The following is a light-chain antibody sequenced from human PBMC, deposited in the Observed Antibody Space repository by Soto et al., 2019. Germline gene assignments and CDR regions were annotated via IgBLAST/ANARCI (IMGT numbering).Light chain of an antibody. CDR3: QQYHNWPPQYT. CDR2: GAS. Sequence: EIVMTQSPATLSVSPGERVTLSCRASKTISSNLAWYQQKPGQAPRLLIHGASTRASGVPDRFSGSGSGTDFTLTISSLQSEDFAVYYCQQYHNWPPQYTFGQGNKLQIK. CDR1: KTISSN. V-gene: IGKV3-15*01. J-gene: IGKJ2*01.